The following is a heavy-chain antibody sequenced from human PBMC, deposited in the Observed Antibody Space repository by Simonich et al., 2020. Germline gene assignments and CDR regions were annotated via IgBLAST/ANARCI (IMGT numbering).Heavy chain of an antibody. V-gene: IGHV4-38-2*01. CDR3: ARVDNWNYFDY. J-gene: IGHJ4*02. CDR2: IYHSGST. Sequence: QVQLQESGPGLVTPSETLSLTCAVSGYSISSGYYWGWIRQPPGKGLVGIGSIYHSGSTYYNPSLKSRVTISVDTAKNQFSLKLSSVTAADTAVYYCARVDNWNYFDYWGQGTLVTVSS. CDR1: GYSISSGYY. D-gene: IGHD1-20*01.